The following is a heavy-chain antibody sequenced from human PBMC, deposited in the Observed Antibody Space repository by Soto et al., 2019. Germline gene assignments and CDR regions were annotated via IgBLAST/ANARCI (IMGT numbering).Heavy chain of an antibody. CDR2: IYYSGST. CDR3: ARARFYYDSSGYYHRRFDY. Sequence: PSQTLSLTCTVSGGSISSYYWSWIRQPPGKGLEWIGYIYYSGSTNYNPSLKSRVTILRDTSKNQFSLKLSSVTAADTAVYYCARARFYYDSSGYYHRRFDYWGQGSLVTVSS. CDR1: GGSISSYY. D-gene: IGHD3-22*01. J-gene: IGHJ4*02. V-gene: IGHV4-59*01.